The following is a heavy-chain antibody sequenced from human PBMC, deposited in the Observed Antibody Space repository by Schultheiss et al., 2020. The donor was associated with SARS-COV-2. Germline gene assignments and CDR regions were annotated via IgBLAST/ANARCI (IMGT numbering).Heavy chain of an antibody. Sequence: GGSLRLSCAASGFTFSSYWMHWVRQAPGKGLVWVSRINSDGSSTSYADSVKGRFTISRDNAKNTLYLQMNSLRAEDTAVYYCARGNPIAAAGTPTNFDYWGQGTLVTVSS. CDR2: INSDGSST. V-gene: IGHV3-74*01. CDR1: GFTFSSYW. CDR3: ARGNPIAAAGTPTNFDY. J-gene: IGHJ4*02. D-gene: IGHD6-13*01.